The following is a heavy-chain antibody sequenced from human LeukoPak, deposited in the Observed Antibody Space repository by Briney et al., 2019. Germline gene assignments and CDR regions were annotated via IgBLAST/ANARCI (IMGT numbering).Heavy chain of an antibody. D-gene: IGHD4-11*01. CDR1: GFTFSSYA. J-gene: IGHJ4*02. V-gene: IGHV3-74*01. CDR3: ARDPGYSNYIADC. CDR2: ISTDGSST. Sequence: GGSLRLSCTASGFTFSSYAMNWVRQAPGEGLVWVSRISTDGSSTNYADSVKGRFTISRDNAKNTVFLQMSTLRAEDTAVYYCARDPGYSNYIADCWGQGTLVTVSS.